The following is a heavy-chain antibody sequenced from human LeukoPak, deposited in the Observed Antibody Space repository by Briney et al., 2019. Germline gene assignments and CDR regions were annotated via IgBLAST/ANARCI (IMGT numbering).Heavy chain of an antibody. D-gene: IGHD2-2*01. V-gene: IGHV1-18*01. Sequence: APVKVSCKASGYTFTSYGISWVRQAPGQGLEWMGWISAYNGNTNYAQKLQGRVTMTTDTSTSTAYMELRSLRSDDTAVYYCAVVPAATIRGYDDYWGQGTLVTVSS. J-gene: IGHJ4*02. CDR1: GYTFTSYG. CDR2: ISAYNGNT. CDR3: AVVPAATIRGYDDY.